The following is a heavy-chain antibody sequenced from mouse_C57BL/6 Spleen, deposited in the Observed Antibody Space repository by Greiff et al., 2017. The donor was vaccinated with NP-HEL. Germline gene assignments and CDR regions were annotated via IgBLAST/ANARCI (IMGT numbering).Heavy chain of an antibody. D-gene: IGHD2-4*01. CDR2: INPNNGGT. J-gene: IGHJ2*01. V-gene: IGHV1-26*01. CDR3: ARWIYDDYDVGFFDY. Sequence: EVQLQQSGPELVKPGASVKISCKASGYTFTDYYMNWVKQSHGKSLEWIGDINPNNGGTSYNQKFKGKATLTVDKSSSTAYMELRSLTSEDSAVYYCARWIYDDYDVGFFDYWGQGTTLTVSS. CDR1: GYTFTDYY.